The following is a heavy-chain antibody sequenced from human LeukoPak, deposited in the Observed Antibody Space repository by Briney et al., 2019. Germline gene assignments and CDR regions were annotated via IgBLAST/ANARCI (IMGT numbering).Heavy chain of an antibody. Sequence: ASVKVSCKASGYTFTGYYMHWVRQAPGQALEWMGWINPNSGDTDYAQKFQGRVTMTRDTSISTAYMELSRLRSDDTAVYYCETGNTAVPRDWGQGTLVTVSS. CDR3: ETGNTAVPRD. D-gene: IGHD1-7*01. J-gene: IGHJ4*02. CDR1: GYTFTGYY. V-gene: IGHV1-2*02. CDR2: INPNSGDT.